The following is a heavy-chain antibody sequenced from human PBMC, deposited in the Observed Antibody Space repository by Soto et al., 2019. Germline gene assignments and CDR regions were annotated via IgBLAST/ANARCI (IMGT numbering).Heavy chain of an antibody. CDR2: IIPIFGTA. Sequence: GASVKVSCKASGGTFSSYAISWVRQAPGQGLEWMGGIIPIFGTANYAQKFQGRVTITADESTSTAYMELSSLRSEDTAVYYCARGRRYYDSSGYYYFDYWGQGTLVTVSS. J-gene: IGHJ4*02. D-gene: IGHD3-22*01. CDR1: GGTFSSYA. V-gene: IGHV1-69*13. CDR3: ARGRRYYDSSGYYYFDY.